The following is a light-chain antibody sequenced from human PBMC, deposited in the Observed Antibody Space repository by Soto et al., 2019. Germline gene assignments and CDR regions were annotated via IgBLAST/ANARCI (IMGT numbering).Light chain of an antibody. Sequence: QSALTQPPSVSGSPGQSVTISCTGTSSDVGGYNRVSWYQQPPGKAPKLLIYDVSNRPSGGSTRFSGSKSGNTASLTSSGLQAEDEADYYCTSYATGSADVFGPGTKLTVL. J-gene: IGLJ1*01. CDR3: TSYATGSADV. CDR1: SSDVGGYNR. CDR2: DVS. V-gene: IGLV2-18*02.